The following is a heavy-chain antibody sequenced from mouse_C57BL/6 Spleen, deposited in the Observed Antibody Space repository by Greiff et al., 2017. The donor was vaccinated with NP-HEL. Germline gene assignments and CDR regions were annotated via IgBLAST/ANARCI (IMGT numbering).Heavy chain of an antibody. J-gene: IGHJ3*01. CDR3: ARSLYGNYLFAY. V-gene: IGHV1-64*01. D-gene: IGHD2-1*01. Sequence: QVQLQQPGAELVKPGASVKLSCKASGYTFTSYWMHWVKQRPGQGLEWIGMIHPNSGSTNYNEKFKSKATLTVDKSSSTAYMQLSSLTSEDSAVYYCARSLYGNYLFAYWGQGTLVTVSA. CDR1: GYTFTSYW. CDR2: IHPNSGST.